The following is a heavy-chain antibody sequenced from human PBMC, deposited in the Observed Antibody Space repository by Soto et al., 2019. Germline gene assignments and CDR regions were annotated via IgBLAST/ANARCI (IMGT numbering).Heavy chain of an antibody. CDR3: VQSRCGGDCLQSYSSHSYYGLDV. J-gene: IGHJ6*02. D-gene: IGHD2-21*02. Sequence: QITLKESGPTLVKPTQTLTLTCTFSGLSLSTTGVGVGWIRQPPGKALEWLALIYWDDDKRYNPSLNSRLTITKDTSKNQVVLAMTNVDPVDTATYYCVQSRCGGDCLQSYSSHSYYGLDVWGQGTTVTVSS. V-gene: IGHV2-5*02. CDR2: IYWDDDK. CDR1: GLSLSTTGVG.